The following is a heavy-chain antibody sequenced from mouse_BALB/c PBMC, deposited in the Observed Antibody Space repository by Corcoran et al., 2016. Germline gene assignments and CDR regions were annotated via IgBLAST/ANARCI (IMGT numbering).Heavy chain of an antibody. J-gene: IGHJ3*01. CDR1: GFNIKDTY. V-gene: IGHV14-3*02. CDR3: DYGNYEFAY. Sequence: EVQLQQAGAELVKPGAAVKLSCTASGFNIKDTYMHGMKQRPEQGLEWIGRIDPANGNTKYDPKFQGKATITADTSSNTAYLQLSSLTSEDTAVYYGDYGNYEFAYWGQGTLVTVSA. D-gene: IGHD2-1*01. CDR2: IDPANGNT.